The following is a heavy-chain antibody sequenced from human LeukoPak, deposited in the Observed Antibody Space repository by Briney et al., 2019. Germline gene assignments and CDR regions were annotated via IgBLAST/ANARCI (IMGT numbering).Heavy chain of an antibody. CDR3: AKDHALLRYFDWLLWRKKGDPDY. J-gene: IGHJ4*02. D-gene: IGHD3-9*01. V-gene: IGHV3-30*02. CDR2: IQNDGNNK. CDR1: GFTFSSYG. Sequence: GGSLRLSCAASGFTFSSYGIHWVRQAPGKGLEWVAFIQNDGNNKFYADSVKGRFTISGDNSKNTLYLQMNSLRAEDTAVYYCAKDHALLRYFDWLLWRKKGDPDYWGQGTLVTVSS.